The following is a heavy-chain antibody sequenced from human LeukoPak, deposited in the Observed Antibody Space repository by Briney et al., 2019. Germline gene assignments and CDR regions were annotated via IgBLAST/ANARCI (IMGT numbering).Heavy chain of an antibody. CDR1: GFTFSSYA. CDR3: ARGGTGHYYASGAYYQSYYFDY. Sequence: GGSLRLSCAASGFTFSSYAMHWVRQAPGKGLEWVTFILYDGSDKYYADSVKGRFSISRDNSKNTLYLQMNSLRPEDTAVYYCARGGTGHYYASGAYYQSYYFDYWGQGSLVTVSS. V-gene: IGHV3-30*04. CDR2: ILYDGSDK. J-gene: IGHJ4*02. D-gene: IGHD3-10*01.